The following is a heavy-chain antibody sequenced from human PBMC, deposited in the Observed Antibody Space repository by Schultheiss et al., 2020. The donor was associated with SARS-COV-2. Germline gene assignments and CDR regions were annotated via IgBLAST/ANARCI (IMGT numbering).Heavy chain of an antibody. CDR1: GYTFTSYG. Sequence: ASVKVSCKTSGYTFTSYGISWVRQAPGQGLEWMGWINPNSGGTNYAQKFQGRVTITADKSTSTAYMELSSLRSEDTAVYYCAREMAKISWGQGTLVTVSS. CDR2: INPNSGGT. CDR3: AREMAKIS. J-gene: IGHJ4*02. V-gene: IGHV1-18*01. D-gene: IGHD5-12*01.